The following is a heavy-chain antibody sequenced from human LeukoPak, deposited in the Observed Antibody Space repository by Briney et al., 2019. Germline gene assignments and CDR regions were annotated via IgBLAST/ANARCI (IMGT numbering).Heavy chain of an antibody. CDR2: INQDGSEK. V-gene: IGHV3-7*01. D-gene: IGHD3-10*01. J-gene: IGHJ4*02. CDR1: GFTFSNYW. Sequence: GGSLRLSCEASGFTFSNYWMTWVRQAPGEGLEWVANINQDGSEKYYVDSVKGRFTISRDNSKNTLYLQMNSLRAEDTAVYYCAKLWFGDPHFDYWGQGTLVTVSS. CDR3: AKLWFGDPHFDY.